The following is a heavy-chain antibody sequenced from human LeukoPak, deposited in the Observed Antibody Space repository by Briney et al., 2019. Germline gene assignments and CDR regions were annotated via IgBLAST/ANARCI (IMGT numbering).Heavy chain of an antibody. CDR2: ISSSSYI. V-gene: IGHV3-21*01. J-gene: IGHJ6*03. CDR3: ARVSTTGYDYHMDV. D-gene: IGHD2-8*02. Sequence: GGSLRLSCAASGVTFSTYSIIWVRQAPGERLEWVSSISSSSYIYYADSVKGRFTISRDNAKNSSSLQMSTLRAEDTAVYYCARVSTTGYDYHMDVWGKGTTVTISS. CDR1: GVTFSTYS.